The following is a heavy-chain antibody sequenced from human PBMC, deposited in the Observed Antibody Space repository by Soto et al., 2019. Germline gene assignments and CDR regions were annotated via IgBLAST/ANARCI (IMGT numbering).Heavy chain of an antibody. V-gene: IGHV3-64D*08. D-gene: IGHD6-13*01. CDR1: GFTFSSYA. J-gene: IGHJ4*02. CDR2: ISSNGGST. CDR3: VRDSYYSSSLFDY. Sequence: GGSLRLSCSASGFTFSSYAMHWVRQAPGKGLEYVSAISSNGGSTYYADSVKGRFTISRDNSKNTLYLQMGSLRAEETAVYYCVRDSYYSSSLFDYWGQGTLVTVSS.